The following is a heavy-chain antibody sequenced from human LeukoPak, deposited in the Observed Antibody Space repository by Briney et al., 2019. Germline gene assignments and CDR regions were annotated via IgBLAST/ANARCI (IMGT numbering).Heavy chain of an antibody. J-gene: IGHJ3*02. CDR3: ARGRVRRDAFDI. CDR2: ISAYNGNT. Sequence: ASVKVSCKASGYTFTNYGVSWVRQAPGQGLEWMGWISAYNGNTNYAQKLQGRVTMTTDTSTSTAYMELRSLTSDDTAVYYCARGRVRRDAFDIWGQGTMVTVSS. V-gene: IGHV1-18*01. D-gene: IGHD5/OR15-5a*01. CDR1: GYTFTNYG.